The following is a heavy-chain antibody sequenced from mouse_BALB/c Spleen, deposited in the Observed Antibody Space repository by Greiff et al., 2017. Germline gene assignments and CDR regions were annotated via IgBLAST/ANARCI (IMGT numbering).Heavy chain of an antibody. V-gene: IGHV5-6-3*01. CDR1: GFTFSSYG. J-gene: IGHJ2*01. D-gene: IGHD4-1*01. Sequence: DVKLVESGGGLVQPGGSLKLSCAASGFTFSSYGMSWVRQTPDKRLELVATINSNGGSTYYPDSVKGRFTISRDNAKNTLYLQMSSLKSEDTAMYYCARDLNWAFDYWGQGTTLTVSS. CDR2: INSNGGST. CDR3: ARDLNWAFDY.